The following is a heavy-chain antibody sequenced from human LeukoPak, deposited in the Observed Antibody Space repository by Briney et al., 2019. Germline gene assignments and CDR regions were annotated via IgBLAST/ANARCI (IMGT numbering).Heavy chain of an antibody. D-gene: IGHD5-18*01. Sequence: SETLSLTCTVSGGSVSSGRYYWSWIRQHPGKGLEWIGYIYYSGSTYYNPSLKSRVTISVDTSKNQFSLKLSSVTAADTAVYYCARSQVGYSLDYWGQGTLVTVSS. V-gene: IGHV4-31*03. CDR3: ARSQVGYSLDY. CDR2: IYYSGST. J-gene: IGHJ4*02. CDR1: GGSVSSGRYY.